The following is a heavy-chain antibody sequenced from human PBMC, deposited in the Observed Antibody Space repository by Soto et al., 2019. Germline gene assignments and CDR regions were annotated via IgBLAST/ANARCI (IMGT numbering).Heavy chain of an antibody. V-gene: IGHV3-11*01. CDR3: ARVNWREKYGMDV. J-gene: IGHJ6*02. CDR1: GFTFSDSY. Sequence: QVQLVESGGGLVKPGGSLRLSCAASGFTFSDSYMSWIRQAPGKGLEWISYITFSGNTVYYADSLKGRFTISRDNAKNSLYLQMNRLRAEDTAVYYCARVNWREKYGMDVWGQGTTVTVSS. CDR2: ITFSGNTV.